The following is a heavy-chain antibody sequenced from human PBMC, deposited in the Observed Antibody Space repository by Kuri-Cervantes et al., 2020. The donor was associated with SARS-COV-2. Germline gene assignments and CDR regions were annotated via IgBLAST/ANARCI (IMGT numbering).Heavy chain of an antibody. Sequence: ESLKISCTVSGGSISSGSYHWGWIRQPPGKGLEWIASISYSGSDYYSPSLKGRVTMSVDTSRNQFSLKLSSVTAADTAVYFCASLPYNFWIGYRMEGYYHRGMDVWGQGTTVTVSS. V-gene: IGHV4-39*01. D-gene: IGHD3-3*01. CDR3: ASLPYNFWIGYRMEGYYHRGMDV. J-gene: IGHJ6*02. CDR1: GGSISSGSYH. CDR2: ISYSGSD.